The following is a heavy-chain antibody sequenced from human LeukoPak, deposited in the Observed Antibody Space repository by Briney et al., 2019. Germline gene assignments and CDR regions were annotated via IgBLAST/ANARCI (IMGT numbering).Heavy chain of an antibody. Sequence: GGSLRLSCAASGFTFSDYYMNWIRQVPGKGLEWVSYISSSANIIYYADSVKGRFTISRDNAKNSLYLQMNSLRAEDTAVYYCARIGWNYYDSSGSTWYFDYWGQGTLVTVSS. V-gene: IGHV3-11*01. CDR2: ISSSANII. CDR3: ARIGWNYYDSSGSTWYFDY. J-gene: IGHJ4*02. D-gene: IGHD3-22*01. CDR1: GFTFSDYY.